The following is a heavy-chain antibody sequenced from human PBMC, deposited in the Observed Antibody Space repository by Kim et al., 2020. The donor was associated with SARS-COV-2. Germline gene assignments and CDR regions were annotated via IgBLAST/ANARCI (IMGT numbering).Heavy chain of an antibody. J-gene: IGHJ6*02. V-gene: IGHV3-53*01. Sequence: ESVKGRFTISIDNSKNTLDLQMNSLRAEDTAVYYCARHSLVGPYYNGMDVWSQGTTVTVSS. CDR3: ARHSLVGPYYNGMDV. D-gene: IGHD2-2*01.